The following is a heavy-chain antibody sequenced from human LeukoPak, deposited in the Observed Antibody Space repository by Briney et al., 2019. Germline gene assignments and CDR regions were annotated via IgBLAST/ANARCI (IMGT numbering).Heavy chain of an antibody. CDR2: ISGYNGYT. Sequence: ASVKVSCKTSGYTFTNYGIIWVRQAPGQGLEWMGWISGYNGYTHYAQKLQGRVTMTTDTSTSTAYMEMRSLRSDDTAVYYCARDLGRVGAPYYFDYWGQGTLVTVSS. D-gene: IGHD1-26*01. CDR1: GYTFTNYG. CDR3: ARDLGRVGAPYYFDY. V-gene: IGHV1-18*01. J-gene: IGHJ4*02.